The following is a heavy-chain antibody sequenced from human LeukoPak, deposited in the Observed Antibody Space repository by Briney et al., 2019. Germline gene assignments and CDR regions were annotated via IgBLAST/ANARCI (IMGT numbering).Heavy chain of an antibody. J-gene: IGHJ4*02. D-gene: IGHD3-22*01. Sequence: PGGSLRLFCAASGFTVSSNYMSWVPQAPGKGLGWVSDIYSGGSTYYADSVKGRFTTSRDNSKNTLYLQMNSLRAEDTAVYYCARGQKDSSGYYYYFDYGGEGTLVTVSS. CDR2: IYSGGST. CDR3: ARGQKDSSGYYYYFDY. CDR1: GFTVSSNY. V-gene: IGHV3-53*01.